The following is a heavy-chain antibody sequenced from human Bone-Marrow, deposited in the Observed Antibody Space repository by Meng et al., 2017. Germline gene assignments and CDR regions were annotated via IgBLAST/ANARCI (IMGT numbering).Heavy chain of an antibody. D-gene: IGHD2-21*01. Sequence: QVQVQQWGAGLLKPSETLSLTCAFYGGSVSAYGWGWIRQPPGKGLEGLGQINHSGSTNDNPSLKSRVTISIDTSRNQLSLKLSSVTAADTAVYYCRLAYCMGDCVDYWGQGTLVTVSS. V-gene: IGHV4-34*01. CDR2: INHSGST. CDR1: GGSVSAYG. CDR3: RLAYCMGDCVDY. J-gene: IGHJ4*02.